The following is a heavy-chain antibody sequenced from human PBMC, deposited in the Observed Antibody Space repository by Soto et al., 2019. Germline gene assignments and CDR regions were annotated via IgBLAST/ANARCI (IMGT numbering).Heavy chain of an antibody. V-gene: IGHV3-66*01. J-gene: IGHJ4*02. Sequence: GGSLRLSCAASGFTVSSYYMSWVRQAPGKGLEWVSVIYSAGSADFAGSVKGRFTISRDNSKNTLYLQMSSLRAEDTAVYYCARVPSSSYHYFDYWGQGTLVTVSS. CDR3: ARVPSSSYHYFDY. D-gene: IGHD6-13*01. CDR1: GFTVSSYY. CDR2: IYSAGSA.